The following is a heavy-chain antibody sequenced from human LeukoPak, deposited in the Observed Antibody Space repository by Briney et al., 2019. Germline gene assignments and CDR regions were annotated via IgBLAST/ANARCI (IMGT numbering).Heavy chain of an antibody. CDR2: ISYSGST. CDR3: ARGNTGWYPFDY. V-gene: IGHV4-61*01. D-gene: IGHD6-19*01. CDR1: GGSVSSGSYY. J-gene: IGHJ4*02. Sequence: SSETLSLTCTVSGGSVSSGSYYWSWIRQPPGKGLEWIGYISYSGSTNYNPSLKSRVTISVDTSKNQFSLKLSSVTAADTAVYYCARGNTGWYPFDYWGQGTLVTVSS.